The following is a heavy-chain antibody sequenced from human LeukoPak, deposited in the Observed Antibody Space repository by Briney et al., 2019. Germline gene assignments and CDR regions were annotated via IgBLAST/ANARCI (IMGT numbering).Heavy chain of an antibody. Sequence: PSETLSLTCTVSGGSISSYYWSWIRQPPGKGLEWIGTIYYSGNTYYNPSLKSRLTISVDTSKNQFSLKLRSVTAADTALYYCASTSPKYYYESSGYSSLFDNWGQGTLVTVSS. J-gene: IGHJ4*02. CDR3: ASTSPKYYYESSGYSSLFDN. V-gene: IGHV4-59*12. CDR2: IYYSGNT. CDR1: GGSISSYY. D-gene: IGHD3-22*01.